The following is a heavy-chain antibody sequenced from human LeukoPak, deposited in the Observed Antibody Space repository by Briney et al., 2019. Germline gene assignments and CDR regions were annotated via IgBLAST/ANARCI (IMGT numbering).Heavy chain of an antibody. J-gene: IGHJ3*02. Sequence: GASVKVSCKASGYTFTSYGISWVRQAPGQGLEWMGWISAYNGNTNYARKFQGRVTITADESTSTAYMELSSLRSEDTAVYYCAWDSSSLDAFDIWGQGTMVTVSS. D-gene: IGHD6-6*01. CDR3: AWDSSSLDAFDI. V-gene: IGHV1-18*01. CDR1: GYTFTSYG. CDR2: ISAYNGNT.